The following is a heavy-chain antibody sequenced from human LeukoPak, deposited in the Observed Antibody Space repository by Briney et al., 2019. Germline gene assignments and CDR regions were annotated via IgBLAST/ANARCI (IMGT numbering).Heavy chain of an antibody. CDR3: ARGLSMVRGRTFDP. CDR1: GGSISSYY. D-gene: IGHD3-10*01. Sequence: SETLSLTCTVSGGSISSYYWSWIRQPPGKGLEWIGYIYYSGSTNYNPSLKSRVTISVDTSKNQFSLKLSSVTAADTVVYYCARGLSMVRGRTFDPWGQGTLVTVSS. J-gene: IGHJ5*02. CDR2: IYYSGST. V-gene: IGHV4-59*01.